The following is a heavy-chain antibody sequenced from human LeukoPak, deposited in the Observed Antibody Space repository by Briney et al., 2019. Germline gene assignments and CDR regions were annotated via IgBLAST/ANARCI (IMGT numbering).Heavy chain of an antibody. CDR1: GGNFSSYA. Sequence: ASVKVSCKASGGNFSSYAISWVRQAPGQGLEWMGGIIPIFGTANYAQKFQGRVTITADESTSTAYMELSSLRSEDTAVYYCARGGDYGDYGVYYWGQGTLVTVSS. CDR3: ARGGDYGDYGVYY. D-gene: IGHD4-17*01. V-gene: IGHV1-69*13. CDR2: IIPIFGTA. J-gene: IGHJ4*02.